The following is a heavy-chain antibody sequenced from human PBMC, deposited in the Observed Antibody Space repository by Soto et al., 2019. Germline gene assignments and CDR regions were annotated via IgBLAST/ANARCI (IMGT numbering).Heavy chain of an antibody. CDR2: INVGNGNT. V-gene: IGHV1-3*01. J-gene: IGHJ4*02. CDR1: GYSFTSYA. D-gene: IGHD3-3*01. CDR3: ARVVFDFWSGYLDL. Sequence: QVQLVQSGAEVKKPGASVKVSCRASGYSFTSYALYWVRQAPGQRLEWMGWINVGNGNTKYSQKFQGRVTITRDTSANTAYMEVSSLRPEDTAVYYCARVVFDFWSGYLDLWGQGTLVSVSS.